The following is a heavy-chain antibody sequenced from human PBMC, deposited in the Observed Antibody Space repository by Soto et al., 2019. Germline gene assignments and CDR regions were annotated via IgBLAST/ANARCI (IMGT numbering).Heavy chain of an antibody. CDR1: GFSLSTSQVG. V-gene: IGHV2-5*01. Sequence: SGPTLVNPTQTLTLTCTFSGFSLSTSQVGVGWIRQPPGKALEWLAHVYWNDDKYYSLSLKSRLTISKDTSKSQVVLTMTNMDPVDTATYYCANLNTRGYYFDYWGQGALVTVSS. J-gene: IGHJ4*02. CDR2: VYWNDDK. CDR3: ANLNTRGYYFDY.